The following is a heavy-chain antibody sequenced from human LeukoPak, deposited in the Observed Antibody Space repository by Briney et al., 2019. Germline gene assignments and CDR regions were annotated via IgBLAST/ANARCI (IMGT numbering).Heavy chain of an antibody. D-gene: IGHD1-26*01. V-gene: IGHV3-7*03. Sequence: GGSLRLSCAASGFTFSSYWMSWVRQAPGKGLEWVANINKDGGEKYYVDSVKGRFTISRDNAKNSLYLQMNSLRADDTAVYYCVKDSPPRYSGSPPAYWGQGTLVTVTS. CDR2: INKDGGEK. CDR1: GFTFSSYW. CDR3: VKDSPPRYSGSPPAY. J-gene: IGHJ4*02.